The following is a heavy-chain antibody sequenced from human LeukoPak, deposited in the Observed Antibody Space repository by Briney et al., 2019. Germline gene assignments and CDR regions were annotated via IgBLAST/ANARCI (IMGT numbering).Heavy chain of an antibody. CDR1: GGSISSGGYY. D-gene: IGHD3-22*01. J-gene: IGHJ6*02. CDR2: IYYSGST. Sequence: PSETLSLTCTVSGGSISSGGYYWSWIRQHPGKGLEWIGYIYYSGSTYYNPSLKSRVTISVDTSKNKFSLKLSSVTAADTAVYYCARRYYDSSGYYYVLDVWGQGTTVTVSS. V-gene: IGHV4-31*03. CDR3: ARRYYDSSGYYYVLDV.